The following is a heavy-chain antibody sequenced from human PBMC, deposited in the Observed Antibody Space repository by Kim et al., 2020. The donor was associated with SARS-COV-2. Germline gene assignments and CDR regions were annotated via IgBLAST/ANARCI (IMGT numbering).Heavy chain of an antibody. V-gene: IGHV4-39*01. J-gene: IGHJ4*02. D-gene: IGHD1-26*01. CDR3: ARYQSIVGATKGDLDY. Sequence: SLQSRVTISVDTSKNQFSLKLSSVTAADTAVYYCARYQSIVGATKGDLDYWGQGTLVTVSS.